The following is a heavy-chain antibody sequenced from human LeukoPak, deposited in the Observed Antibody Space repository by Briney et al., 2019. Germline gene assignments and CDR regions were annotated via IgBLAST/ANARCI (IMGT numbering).Heavy chain of an antibody. CDR1: GFTFSSYA. Sequence: GGSLRLSCAASGFTFSSYAMHWVRQAPGKGLEWVAVISYDGSNKYYADSVKGRFTISRDNSKNTLYLQMNSLRAEDTAVYYCARVGAEWELRHGWFDPWGQGTLVTVSS. J-gene: IGHJ5*02. D-gene: IGHD1-26*01. V-gene: IGHV3-30*04. CDR2: ISYDGSNK. CDR3: ARVGAEWELRHGWFDP.